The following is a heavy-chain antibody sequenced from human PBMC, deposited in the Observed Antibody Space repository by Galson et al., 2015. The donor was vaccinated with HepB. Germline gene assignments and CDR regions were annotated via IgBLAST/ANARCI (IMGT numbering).Heavy chain of an antibody. Sequence: SLRLSCAASGFTFDDYGMSWVRQAPGKGLEWVSGINWNGGSTGYADSVKGRFTISRDNAKNSLYLQMNSLRAEDTALYYCARDSRHDGWRIAAAGFFDYWGQGTLVTVSS. CDR3: ARDSRHDGWRIAAAGFFDY. V-gene: IGHV3-20*04. D-gene: IGHD6-13*01. CDR2: INWNGGST. CDR1: GFTFDDYG. J-gene: IGHJ4*02.